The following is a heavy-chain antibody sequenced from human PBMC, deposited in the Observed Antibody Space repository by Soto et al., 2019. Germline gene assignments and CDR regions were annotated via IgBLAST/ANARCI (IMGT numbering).Heavy chain of an antibody. Sequence: QVQLQESGPGLVKPSETLSLTCTVSGVSISDHYWSWIRQPPGKGLEWIGYIYYSGSTNYNPSRKSLVTIAVDTSKNQLSLKLNSMTAADTAVYYCARHLDTPMVASFDYWGQGTLVTVSS. V-gene: IGHV4-59*08. D-gene: IGHD5-18*01. CDR1: GVSISDHY. CDR3: ARHLDTPMVASFDY. CDR2: IYYSGST. J-gene: IGHJ4*02.